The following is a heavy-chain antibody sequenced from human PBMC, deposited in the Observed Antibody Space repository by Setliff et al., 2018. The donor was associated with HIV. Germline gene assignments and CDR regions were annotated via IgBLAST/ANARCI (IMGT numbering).Heavy chain of an antibody. V-gene: IGHV4-61*02. CDR3: AGEEKLAALSGTMYYYYAMDV. CDR2: IYSSGNT. Sequence: PSETLSLTCTVSGASIRSDRYYWTWIRQPAGEGLEWIGLIYSSGNTNYNPSLESRVTITVDTSKNQFSLKLSSVTAADTAVYYCAGEEKLAALSGTMYYYYAMDVWGQGTTVTVSS. CDR1: GASIRSDRYY. D-gene: IGHD6-19*01. J-gene: IGHJ6*02.